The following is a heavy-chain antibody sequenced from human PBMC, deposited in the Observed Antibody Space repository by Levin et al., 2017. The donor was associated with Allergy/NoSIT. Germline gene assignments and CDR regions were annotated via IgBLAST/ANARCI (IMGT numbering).Heavy chain of an antibody. V-gene: IGHV3-11*03. CDR3: VLYHYGSGSHLF. CDR2: ISSGGYT. J-gene: IGHJ4*02. Sequence: PGGSLRLSCAASGFIFSDYYMSWFRQAPGKGLEWLSYISSGGYTNYADSVKGRFTISRDNAEKSMYLQMNSLRSEDTAVYYCVLYHYGSGSHLFWGLGTLVTVSS. D-gene: IGHD3-10*01. CDR1: GFIFSDYY.